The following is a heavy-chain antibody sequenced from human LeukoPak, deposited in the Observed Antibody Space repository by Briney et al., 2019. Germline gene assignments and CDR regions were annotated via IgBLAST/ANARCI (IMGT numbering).Heavy chain of an antibody. J-gene: IGHJ2*01. D-gene: IGHD4-17*01. CDR3: ARSSATVTTRFFDL. CDR1: RFTLSLYA. Sequence: GGSLRLSCGVSRFTLSLYAMHWVRQAPGKGLGWVAHIRDDGGRKRNADSVKGRFTISRDNAENSLFLQMNSLRAEDTAFYYCARSSATVTTRFFDLWGRGTLVFVSS. V-gene: IGHV3-33*01. CDR2: IRDDGGRK.